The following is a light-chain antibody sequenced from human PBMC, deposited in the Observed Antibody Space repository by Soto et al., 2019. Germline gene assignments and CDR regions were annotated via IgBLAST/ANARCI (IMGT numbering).Light chain of an antibody. V-gene: IGKV3-20*01. CDR1: QSVSSSN. J-gene: IGKJ4*01. Sequence: EIGWPQSPGTLSLSPGEKPPFSCRAIQSVSSSNLACYQQKPGQAPRLLIYGASSRATGIPDRFSGSGSGTDFILTISRLEPEDFAVYYCQQYGSSPPLTFGGGTKVEIK. CDR3: QQYGSSPPLT. CDR2: GAS.